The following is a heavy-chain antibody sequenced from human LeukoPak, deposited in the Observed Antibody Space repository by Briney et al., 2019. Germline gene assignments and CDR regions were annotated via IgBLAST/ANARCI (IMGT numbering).Heavy chain of an antibody. J-gene: IGHJ4*02. Sequence: ASVKVSCKASGYTFTSYGISWVRQAPGQGLEWMGWISAYNGNTNYAQRLQGRVTMTTDTSTSTAYMELRSLRSDDTAVYYCARDSLGATHDDYWGQGTLVTVSS. CDR3: ARDSLGATHDDY. D-gene: IGHD1-26*01. CDR1: GYTFTSYG. V-gene: IGHV1-18*01. CDR2: ISAYNGNT.